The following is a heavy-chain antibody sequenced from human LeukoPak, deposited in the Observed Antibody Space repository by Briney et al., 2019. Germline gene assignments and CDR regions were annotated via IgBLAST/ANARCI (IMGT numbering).Heavy chain of an antibody. CDR2: ISYHGSNK. CDR3: GKYSDYGDYLDWCDP. Sequence: GGSLRLSCAASGFTFSSYGMHWVRQAPGKGLEWVAVISYHGSNKYYADSVKGRFTISRDNSKNTLYLQMNSLRAEDTAVYYCGKYSDYGDYLDWCDPWGQGPLVSVSS. J-gene: IGHJ5*02. CDR1: GFTFSSYG. V-gene: IGHV3-30*18. D-gene: IGHD4-17*01.